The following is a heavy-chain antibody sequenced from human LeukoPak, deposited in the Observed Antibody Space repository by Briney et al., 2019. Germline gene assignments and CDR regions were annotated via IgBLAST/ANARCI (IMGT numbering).Heavy chain of an antibody. CDR1: GFTFRNAS. CDR3: AHRDTTMVRVDY. J-gene: IGHJ4*02. V-gene: IGHV3-15*01. D-gene: IGHD5-18*01. CDR2: IKSKTDGGTT. Sequence: PGGSLRLSCGASGFTFRNASMSWVRQAPGKGLEWAGRIKSKTDGGTTDYAAPVKGRFTISRDDSKNTLYLQMNSLTTEDTAVYFCAHRDTTMVRVDYWGQGTLVTVSS.